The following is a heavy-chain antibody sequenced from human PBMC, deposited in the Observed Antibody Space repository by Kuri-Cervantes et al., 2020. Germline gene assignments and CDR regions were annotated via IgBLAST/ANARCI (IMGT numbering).Heavy chain of an antibody. V-gene: IGHV4-59*01. CDR3: ARDYYGSDSYIGIWFDP. Sequence: SETLSLTCTVSGGSISSYYWSWIRQPPGKGLEWIGYIYYSGSTNYNPSLKSRVTISVDTSKNQFSLKLSSVTAADTAVYYCARDYYGSDSYIGIWFDPWGQGTLVTVSS. J-gene: IGHJ5*02. CDR2: IYYSGST. CDR1: GGSISSYY. D-gene: IGHD3-10*01.